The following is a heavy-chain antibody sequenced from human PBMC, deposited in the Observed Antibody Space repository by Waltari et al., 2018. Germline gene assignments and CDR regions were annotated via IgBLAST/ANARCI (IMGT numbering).Heavy chain of an antibody. D-gene: IGHD1-26*01. CDR1: GFIFGSHW. CDR2: KNQDGTSE. V-gene: IGHV3-7*01. CDR3: ARAGVGAISFSDY. J-gene: IGHJ4*02. Sequence: EVQLVESGGGLVQPGGSLRLSCAASGFIFGSHWRSWVRQAQGKGREGGGDKNQDGTSEYDVDSVRGRFTISRDNAKNSLFLQMSSLRAEDTAVYYCARAGVGAISFSDYWGQGTLVSVSS.